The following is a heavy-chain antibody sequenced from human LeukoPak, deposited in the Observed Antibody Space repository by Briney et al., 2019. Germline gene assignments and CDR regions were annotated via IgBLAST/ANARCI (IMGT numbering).Heavy chain of an antibody. CDR3: ARLYYYDSRALAH. D-gene: IGHD3-22*01. CDR2: IYPGDSDT. J-gene: IGHJ4*02. Sequence: GESLKISCKGSGYRFTSYWIGWVRQMPGKGLEWMGIIYPGDSDTRYSPSFQGQVTISADKSISTAYLQWSSLKASDTAMYYCARLYYYDSRALAHWGQGTLVTVSS. CDR1: GYRFTSYW. V-gene: IGHV5-51*01.